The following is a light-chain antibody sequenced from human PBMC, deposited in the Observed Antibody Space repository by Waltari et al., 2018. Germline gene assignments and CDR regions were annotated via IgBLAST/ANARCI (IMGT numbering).Light chain of an antibody. CDR1: QGISSY. Sequence: AIRITQSPSSLSASTGDRVTIPCRASQGISSYLDWYQQKPGKAPKFLIYAASTLQSGVPSRFSGSGSGTDFTLTISCLQSEDFASYYCQQYYSHPPTFGQGTKVENK. CDR2: AAS. V-gene: IGKV1-8*01. CDR3: QQYYSHPPT. J-gene: IGKJ1*01.